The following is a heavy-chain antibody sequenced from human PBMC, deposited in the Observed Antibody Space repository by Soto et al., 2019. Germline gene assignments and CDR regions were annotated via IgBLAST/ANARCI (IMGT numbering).Heavy chain of an antibody. J-gene: IGHJ4*02. Sequence: EVQLVESGGGVVRPGGSLRLSCAASGFTFDDYGMSWVRQAPGKGLEWVSGINWNGGSTGYADSVKGRFTISRDNAKTSLYLQMTSLRAEDTALYYCARLYSSAWYGPGRYWGQGTLVTVSS. CDR2: INWNGGST. V-gene: IGHV3-20*04. CDR3: ARLYSSAWYGPGRY. CDR1: GFTFDDYG. D-gene: IGHD6-19*01.